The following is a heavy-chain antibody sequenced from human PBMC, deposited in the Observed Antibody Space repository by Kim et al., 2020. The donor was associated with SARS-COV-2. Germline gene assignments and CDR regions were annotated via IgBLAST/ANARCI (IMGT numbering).Heavy chain of an antibody. J-gene: IGHJ1*01. CDR1: GFISTNYD. Sequence: GGSLRLSCAASGFISTNYDMSWVRQAPGKGLEWVSAISDTGTTYYADSVRGRFTISRDTPKNTLYLQMNGLRAEDTAVYYCAKVSWSPVVPSALWGQGTLVTVSS. D-gene: IGHD2-2*01. V-gene: IGHV3-23*01. CDR2: ISDTGTT. CDR3: AKVSWSPVVPSAL.